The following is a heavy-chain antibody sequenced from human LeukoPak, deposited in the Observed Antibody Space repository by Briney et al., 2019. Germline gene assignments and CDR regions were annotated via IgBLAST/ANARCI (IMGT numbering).Heavy chain of an antibody. CDR3: ARGQVEATDWFDP. Sequence: GGSLRLSCAASGFTVSSNYMSWVRQAPGKGLEWVSVIYSGGSTYYAAAAKRRFTISGDNSKYMLYLQMNSLGAEDTAVYYCARGQVEATDWFDPWGQGTLVTVSS. CDR2: IYSGGST. CDR1: GFTVSSNY. D-gene: IGHD1-26*01. V-gene: IGHV3-53*01. J-gene: IGHJ5*02.